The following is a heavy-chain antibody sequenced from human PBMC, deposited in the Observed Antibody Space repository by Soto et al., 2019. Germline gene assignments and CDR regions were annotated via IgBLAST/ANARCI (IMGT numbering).Heavy chain of an antibody. D-gene: IGHD2-15*01. CDR1: GFTFSNPW. J-gene: IGHJ4*02. CDR2: IKSKANGGTT. Sequence: EVQLVESGGGLVKPGGSLRLSCAGSGFTFSNPWMNWVRQAPGKGLEWVGRIKSKANGGTTDYAAPVKGRFTISRDDSKNTLYLQMDSPKSEDTAVYYCTTVGCSGGGCYADSWGQGTLVTVSS. V-gene: IGHV3-15*01. CDR3: TTVGCSGGGCYADS.